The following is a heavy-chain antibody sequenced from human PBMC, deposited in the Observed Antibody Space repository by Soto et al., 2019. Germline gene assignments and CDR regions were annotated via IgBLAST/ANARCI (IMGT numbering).Heavy chain of an antibody. CDR2: ISGDGGST. D-gene: IGHD2-2*01. J-gene: IGHJ6*02. V-gene: IGHV3-43*02. CDR1: GFTFDDYA. Sequence: GGSLRLSCAASGFTFDDYAMHWVRQAPGKGLEWVSLISGDGGSTYHADSVKGRFTISRDNSKNSLYLQMNSLRTEDTALYYCAKNWGYCSSTSCPNYYYGMDVWGQGTTVTVSS. CDR3: AKNWGYCSSTSCPNYYYGMDV.